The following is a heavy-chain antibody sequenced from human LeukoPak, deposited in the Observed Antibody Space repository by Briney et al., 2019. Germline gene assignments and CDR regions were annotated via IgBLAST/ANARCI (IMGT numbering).Heavy chain of an antibody. CDR2: INHSGST. CDR3: ARGTVEMPRSGFDP. CDR1: GGSFSGYY. V-gene: IGHV4-34*01. D-gene: IGHD5-24*01. Sequence: SETLSLTCAVYGGSFSGYYWSWIRQPPGEGPEWIGEINHSGSTNYNPSLKSRVTISVDTSKNQFSLKLSSVTAADTAVYYCARGTVEMPRSGFDPWGQGTLVTVSS. J-gene: IGHJ5*02.